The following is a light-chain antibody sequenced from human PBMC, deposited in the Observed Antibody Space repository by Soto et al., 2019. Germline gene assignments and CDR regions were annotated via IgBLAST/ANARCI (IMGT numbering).Light chain of an antibody. V-gene: IGLV2-14*01. J-gene: IGLJ1*01. CDR2: EVS. Sequence: LTQPASVSGSPGQSITISCTGTSSDVGGYNYVSWYQLHPGKAPKLMIHEVSERPSGVSNRFSGSKSGNTASLTISGLQAEDEADYYCASYGSGATYVFGGGTKVTVL. CDR1: SSDVGGYNY. CDR3: ASYGSGATYV.